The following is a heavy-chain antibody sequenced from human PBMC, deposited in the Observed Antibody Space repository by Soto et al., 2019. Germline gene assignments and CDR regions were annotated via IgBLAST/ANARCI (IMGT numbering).Heavy chain of an antibody. J-gene: IGHJ6*02. D-gene: IGHD3-16*01. CDR2: ISYDGSNK. V-gene: IGHV3-30-3*01. Sequence: PGGSLRLSCAASGFTFSSYAMHWVRQAPGKGLEWVAVISYDGSNKYYADSVKGRFTISRYNSKNTLYLQMNSLRAEDTAVYYCARSFGDDRYYYYGMDVWGQGTTVTVSS. CDR3: ARSFGDDRYYYYGMDV. CDR1: GFTFSSYA.